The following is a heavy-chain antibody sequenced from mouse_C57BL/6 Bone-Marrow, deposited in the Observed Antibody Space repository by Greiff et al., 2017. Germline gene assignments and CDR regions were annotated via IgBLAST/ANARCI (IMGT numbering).Heavy chain of an antibody. Sequence: VQLQQSGTVLARPGASVKMSCKTSGYTFTSYWMHWVKQRPGRGLEWIGRIDPNSGGTKYNEKFKSKATLTVDKPSSTAYMQLSSLTSEDSAVYYCARGRLRRRRYYAMDYWGQGTSVTVSS. CDR1: GYTFTSYW. D-gene: IGHD2-4*01. CDR2: IDPNSGGT. J-gene: IGHJ4*01. V-gene: IGHV1-72*01. CDR3: ARGRLRRRRYYAMDY.